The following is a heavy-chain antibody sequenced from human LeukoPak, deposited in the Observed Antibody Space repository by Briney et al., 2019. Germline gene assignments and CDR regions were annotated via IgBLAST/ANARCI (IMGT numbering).Heavy chain of an antibody. CDR3: ARDLRVVPAAILGVEAFDI. V-gene: IGHV1-2*02. CDR2: INPNSGGT. J-gene: IGHJ3*02. Sequence: GASVKVSCKASGYTFTSYYMHWVRQAPGQGLEWMGWINPNSGGTNYAQKFQGRVTMTRDTSISTAYMELSRLRSDDTAVYYCARDLRVVPAAILGVEAFDIWGQGTMVAVSS. CDR1: GYTFTSYY. D-gene: IGHD2-2*02.